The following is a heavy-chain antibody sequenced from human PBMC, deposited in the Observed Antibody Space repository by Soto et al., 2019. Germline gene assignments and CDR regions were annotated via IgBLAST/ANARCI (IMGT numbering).Heavy chain of an antibody. CDR1: GYTFTSYG. CDR3: ARDQAMAQFDY. CDR2: ISAYNGNT. J-gene: IGHJ4*02. V-gene: IGHV1-18*01. Sequence: QVQLVQSGAEVKKPGASVKVSCKASGYTFTSYGISWVRQAPGQGLEWMGWISAYNGNTKYAQNLQGRVTMTTDTSXXXXYXXXXSLRSDDTAVYYCARDQAMAQFDYWGQGTLVTVSS. D-gene: IGHD5-18*01.